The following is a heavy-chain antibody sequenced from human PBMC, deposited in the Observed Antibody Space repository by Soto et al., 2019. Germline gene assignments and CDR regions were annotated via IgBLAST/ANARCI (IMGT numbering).Heavy chain of an antibody. V-gene: IGHV1-3*01. Sequence: QVPLVQSGAEVKKPGASVKVSCKASGYTFTSYAMHWVRQAPGQRLEWMGWINAGNGNTKYSQKFQGRVTITRDTSASTAYMELSSLRSEDTAVYYCASTYYDFWSGYPLFDYWGQGTLVTVSS. D-gene: IGHD3-3*01. CDR3: ASTYYDFWSGYPLFDY. CDR1: GYTFTSYA. J-gene: IGHJ4*02. CDR2: INAGNGNT.